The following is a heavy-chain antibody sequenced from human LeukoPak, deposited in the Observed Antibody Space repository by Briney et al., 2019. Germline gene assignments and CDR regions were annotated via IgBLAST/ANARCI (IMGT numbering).Heavy chain of an antibody. J-gene: IGHJ4*02. CDR1: GGSINSGVYY. V-gene: IGHV4-31*03. Sequence: PSETLSLTCTVSGGSINSGVYYWTWIRQHPRKGLEWIGYVYFSGSTSYTPSLKSRVTISIDTSKNHFSLTLTSVTAADTAVYYCARGPTSGWAYYFDSWGQGTLVTVSS. D-gene: IGHD6-19*01. CDR2: VYFSGST. CDR3: ARGPTSGWAYYFDS.